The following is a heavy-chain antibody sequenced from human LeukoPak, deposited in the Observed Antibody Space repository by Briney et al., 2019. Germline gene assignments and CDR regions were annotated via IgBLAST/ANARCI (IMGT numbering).Heavy chain of an antibody. J-gene: IGHJ4*02. CDR1: GFTFSNYN. V-gene: IGHV3-48*02. D-gene: IGHD3-16*01. Sequence: GGSLRLSCAASGFTFSNYNMNWVRQAPGEGLEWVSYLSSSSRTLSYADSVRGRFSISRDNAKNSLYLQMNSLRDEDTAVYYCARAQAGGDSYYDSGTSPNIHYWGQGTLVTVSS. CDR3: ARAQAGGDSYYDSGTSPNIHY. CDR2: LSSSSRTL.